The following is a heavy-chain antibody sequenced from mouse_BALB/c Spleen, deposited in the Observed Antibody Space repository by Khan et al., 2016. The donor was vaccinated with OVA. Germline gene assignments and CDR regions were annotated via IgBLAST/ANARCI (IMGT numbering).Heavy chain of an antibody. CDR1: GYTFTSYT. V-gene: IGHV1-4*01. Sequence: QVQLQQSGAELARPGASVKMSCKASGYTFTSYTIHWIKQRPGQGLEWIGYINPSSGYTNYNQKFKDKATLTADKSSTTAYMQLSSLTSDDSAVYYCARDGAYYRNDGWFGDWGQGTLVTVSA. CDR2: INPSSGYT. J-gene: IGHJ3*01. D-gene: IGHD2-14*01. CDR3: ARDGAYYRNDGWFGD.